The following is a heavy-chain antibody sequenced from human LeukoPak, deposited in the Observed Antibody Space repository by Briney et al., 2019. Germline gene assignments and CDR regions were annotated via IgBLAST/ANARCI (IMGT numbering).Heavy chain of an antibody. CDR2: IGTAGGT. V-gene: IGHV3-13*01. CDR3: ARAAYYYDSSGSAFDY. D-gene: IGHD3-22*01. CDR1: GFTFSSYD. J-gene: IGHJ4*02. Sequence: PGGSLRLSCAASGFTFSSYDMHWVRHATGKGLEWVSAIGTAGGTYYPGSVKGRFTISRENAKNSLYLQMNSLRAGDTAVYYCARAAYYYDSSGSAFDYWGQGTLVTVSS.